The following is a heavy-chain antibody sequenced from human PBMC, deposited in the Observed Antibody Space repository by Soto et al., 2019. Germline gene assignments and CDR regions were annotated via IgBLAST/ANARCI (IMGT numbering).Heavy chain of an antibody. CDR1: GFTFRNYA. Sequence: VGSLRLSCAASGFTFRNYAMSWVRQAPGAGLEWVSAISGSGGGTFYADSVKGRFTIFRDNSKNTLYLQMHSLRAEDTAVYYCAKSQGSSGYPYYFDFWGQGTPVTVSS. CDR3: AKSQGSSGYPYYFDF. CDR2: ISGSGGGT. D-gene: IGHD3-22*01. J-gene: IGHJ4*02. V-gene: IGHV3-23*01.